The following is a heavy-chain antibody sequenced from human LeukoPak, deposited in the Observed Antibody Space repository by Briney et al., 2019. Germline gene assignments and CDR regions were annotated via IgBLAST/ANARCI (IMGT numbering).Heavy chain of an antibody. CDR1: GYTFTSYG. V-gene: IGHV1-18*01. CDR3: AGGFRLTGHLYGMDV. Sequence: ASVKVSCKASGYTFTSYGISWVRQAPGQGLEWMGWISAYNGNTNYAQKLQGRVTMTTDTSTSTAYMELRSLRSDDTAVYYCAGGFRLTGHLYGMDVWGQGTTVTVSS. CDR2: ISAYNGNT. J-gene: IGHJ6*02. D-gene: IGHD3-9*01.